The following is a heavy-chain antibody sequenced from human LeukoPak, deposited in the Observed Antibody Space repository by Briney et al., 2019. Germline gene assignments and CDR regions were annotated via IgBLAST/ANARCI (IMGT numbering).Heavy chain of an antibody. J-gene: IGHJ4*02. CDR3: ARVGASSSWLYPFDY. V-gene: IGHV3-30*04. D-gene: IGHD6-13*01. CDR2: ISYDGSNK. Sequence: GRSLRLSCAASGFTFSSYAMHWVRQAPGKGLEWVAVISYDGSNKYYADSVKGRFTISRDNSKNTLYLQMNSLRAEDTAVYYCARVGASSSWLYPFDYWGREPWSPSPQ. CDR1: GFTFSSYA.